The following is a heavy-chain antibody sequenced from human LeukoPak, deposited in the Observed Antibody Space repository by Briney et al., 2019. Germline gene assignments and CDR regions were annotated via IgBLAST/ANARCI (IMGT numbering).Heavy chain of an antibody. V-gene: IGHV3-64*01. D-gene: IGHD3-22*01. J-gene: IGHJ4*02. CDR2: ISIHGGDT. CDR1: GYTFGSYA. Sequence: GGSLRLSCAASGYTFGSYAMHWVRQAPGKGREYVSAISIHGGDTYYANSVKGRFTISRDNSKNTLYLQMGSLRAEDMAAYYCARVLRDASGYYDYWGQGTLVTVSS. CDR3: ARVLRDASGYYDY.